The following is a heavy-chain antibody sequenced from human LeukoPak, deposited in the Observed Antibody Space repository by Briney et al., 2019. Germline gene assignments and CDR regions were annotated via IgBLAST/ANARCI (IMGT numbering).Heavy chain of an antibody. CDR1: GFTVSSNY. CDR3: ARDLELELRGLWFDP. D-gene: IGHD1-7*01. J-gene: IGHJ5*02. Sequence: GGSLRLSCAASGFTVSSNYMSWVRQAPGKGLEWVSVIYSGGSTYYADSVKGRFTISRDNSKNTLYLQMNSLGAEDTAVYYCARDLELELRGLWFDPWGQGTLVTVSS. CDR2: IYSGGST. V-gene: IGHV3-66*01.